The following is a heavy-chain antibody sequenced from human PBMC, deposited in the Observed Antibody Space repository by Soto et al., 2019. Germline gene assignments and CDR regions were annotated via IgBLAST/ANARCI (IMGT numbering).Heavy chain of an antibody. D-gene: IGHD1-26*01. V-gene: IGHV1-69*13. J-gene: IGHJ6*02. CDR2: IIPIYGTA. Sequence: SVKGSCKAPVDTFSSFTISWVRQTPGQGLEWMGGIIPIYGTANYAQKFQGRVTITADASTRTAYMELSSLRSEDTAVYYCAKDRRADWESYYYYAMDVWGQGTTVTVSS. CDR3: AKDRRADWESYYYYAMDV. CDR1: VDTFSSFT.